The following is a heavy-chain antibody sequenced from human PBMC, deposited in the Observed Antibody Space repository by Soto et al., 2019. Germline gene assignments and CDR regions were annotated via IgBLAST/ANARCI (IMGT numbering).Heavy chain of an antibody. CDR3: ARGSEVAGTSGGYYYYMDV. J-gene: IGHJ6*03. CDR2: IYHSGST. CDR1: SGSISSSNC. V-gene: IGHV4-4*02. D-gene: IGHD6-19*01. Sequence: SETLSLTCAVSSGSISSSNCWSWVRQPPGKGLEGIGEIYHSGSTNYNPSLKSRVTISVDKSKNQFSLKLSSVTAWDTAVCYYARGSEVAGTSGGYYYYMDVWGKGTTVSVSS.